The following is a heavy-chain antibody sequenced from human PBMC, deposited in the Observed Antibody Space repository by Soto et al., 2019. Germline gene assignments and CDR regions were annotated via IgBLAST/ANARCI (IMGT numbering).Heavy chain of an antibody. CDR3: ARDDYGDYDYFDY. CDR1: GFTFSSYW. Sequence: EVQLVESGGGLVQPGGSLRLSCAASGFTFSSYWMSWVRQAPGKGLEGVANIKQDGSEKYYVDSVKGRFTISRDNAKNSLYLQMNSLRAEDTAVYYCARDDYGDYDYFDYWCQGTLVTVSS. V-gene: IGHV3-7*05. CDR2: IKQDGSEK. D-gene: IGHD4-17*01. J-gene: IGHJ4*02.